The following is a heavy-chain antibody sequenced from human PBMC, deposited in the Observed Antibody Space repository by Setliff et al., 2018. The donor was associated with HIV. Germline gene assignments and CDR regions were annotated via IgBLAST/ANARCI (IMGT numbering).Heavy chain of an antibody. V-gene: IGHV4-39*07. D-gene: IGHD6-13*01. CDR2: IYHNGNT. J-gene: IGHJ3*02. CDR3: ARLPAVGTFGAFDI. CDR1: GGSTSSSSYY. Sequence: PSETLSLTCTVAGGSTSSSSYYWGWIRQPPGMGLEWIASIYHNGNTYYNPSLTSRVTISVDLSKKQISLKLSSVTAADTATYFCARLPAVGTFGAFDIWGRGTMVTVSS.